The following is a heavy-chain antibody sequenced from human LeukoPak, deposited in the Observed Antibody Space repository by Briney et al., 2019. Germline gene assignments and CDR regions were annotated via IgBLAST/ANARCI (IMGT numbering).Heavy chain of an antibody. CDR3: AKRDYDGAFDI. Sequence: GGSLRLSCAVSGFSFNTYWMTWVRQAPGKGLEWEANIKQDGSEKYYVDSVKGRFTISRDNAKNSLYLQMNSLRTEDTALYYCAKRDYDGAFDIWGQGTMVTVSS. CDR1: GFSFNTYW. CDR2: IKQDGSEK. V-gene: IGHV3-7*03. J-gene: IGHJ3*02. D-gene: IGHD4-23*01.